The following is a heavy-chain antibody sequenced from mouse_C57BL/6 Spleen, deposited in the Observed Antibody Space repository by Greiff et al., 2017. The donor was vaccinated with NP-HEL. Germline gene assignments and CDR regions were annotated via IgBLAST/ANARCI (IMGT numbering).Heavy chain of an antibody. J-gene: IGHJ1*03. D-gene: IGHD1-1*01. Sequence: VQLQQSGAELARPGASVKLSCKASGYTFTSYGISWVKQRTGQGLEWIGEIYPRSGNTYYNEKFKGKATLTADKSSSTAYMELRSLTSEDSAVYFCARRGAVVDPHWYFDVWGTGTTVTVSS. CDR1: GYTFTSYG. CDR2: IYPRSGNT. CDR3: ARRGAVVDPHWYFDV. V-gene: IGHV1-81*01.